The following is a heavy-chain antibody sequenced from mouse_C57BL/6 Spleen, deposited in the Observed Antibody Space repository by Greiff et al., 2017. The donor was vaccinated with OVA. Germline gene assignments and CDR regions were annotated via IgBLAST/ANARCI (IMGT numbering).Heavy chain of an antibody. Sequence: QVQLKQSGAELVRPGASVTLSCKASGYTFTDYEMHWVKQTPVHGLEWIGAIDPETGGTAYNQKFKGKAILTADKSSSTAYMELRSLTSEDSAVYYCTTDGYYRYFDVWGTGTTVTVSS. D-gene: IGHD2-3*01. CDR1: GYTFTDYE. J-gene: IGHJ1*03. V-gene: IGHV1-15*01. CDR2: IDPETGGT. CDR3: TTDGYYRYFDV.